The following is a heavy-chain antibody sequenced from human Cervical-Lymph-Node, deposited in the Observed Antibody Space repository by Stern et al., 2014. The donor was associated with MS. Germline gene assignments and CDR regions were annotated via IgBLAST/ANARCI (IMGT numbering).Heavy chain of an antibody. J-gene: IGHJ5*02. Sequence: EVQLVESGAEVKKPGESLKISCKASGYSFTTYWIGWARQMPGKGLEWMGIIYPGDSDTRYSPSFQGQVTISADKSISTAYLQWSSLKASDTAMYYCARRLCSGGSSSASWGPGTLVTVSS. CDR1: GYSFTTYW. CDR3: ARRLCSGGSSSAS. CDR2: IYPGDSDT. V-gene: IGHV5-51*01. D-gene: IGHD2-15*01.